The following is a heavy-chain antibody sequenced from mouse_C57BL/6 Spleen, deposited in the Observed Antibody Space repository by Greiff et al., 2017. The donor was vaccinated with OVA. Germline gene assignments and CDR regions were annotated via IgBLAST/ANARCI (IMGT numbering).Heavy chain of an antibody. J-gene: IGHJ1*03. D-gene: IGHD2-2*01. V-gene: IGHV5-16*01. Sequence: EVQLVESEGGLVQPGSSMKLSCTASGFTFSDYYMAWVRQVPEKGLEWVANINYDGSSTYYLDSLKSRFIISRDNAKNILYLQMSSPKSEDTATYYCARDKDYGYLWYFDVWGTGTTVTVSS. CDR1: GFTFSDYY. CDR2: INYDGSST. CDR3: ARDKDYGYLWYFDV.